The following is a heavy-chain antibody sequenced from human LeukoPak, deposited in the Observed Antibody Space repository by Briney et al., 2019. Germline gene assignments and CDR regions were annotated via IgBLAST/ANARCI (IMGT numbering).Heavy chain of an antibody. D-gene: IGHD1-26*01. CDR1: GFTFSSYI. J-gene: IGHJ3*02. CDR2: ISGSGGST. V-gene: IGHV3-23*01. Sequence: QPGGSLRLSCAASGFTFSSYIMSWVRQAPGKGLEWVSGISGSGGSTYYADSVKGRFTISRDNSKNTLYLQMNSLRAEDTAGYYCAKGRWEVNLSDGFDIWGQGTMVTVSS. CDR3: AKGRWEVNLSDGFDI.